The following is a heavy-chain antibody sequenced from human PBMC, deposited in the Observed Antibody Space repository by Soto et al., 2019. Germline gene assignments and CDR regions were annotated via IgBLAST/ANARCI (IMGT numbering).Heavy chain of an antibody. CDR3: AIGIVVVPAAEVAYYYYYGMDV. Sequence: ASVKVSCKASGYTFTSYAMHWVRQAPGQRLEWMGWINAGNGNTKYSQKFQGRVTITRDTSASTAYMELSSLRSEDTAVYYCAIGIVVVPAAEVAYYYYYGMDVWGQGTTVTVSS. V-gene: IGHV1-3*01. J-gene: IGHJ6*02. CDR1: GYTFTSYA. D-gene: IGHD2-2*01. CDR2: INAGNGNT.